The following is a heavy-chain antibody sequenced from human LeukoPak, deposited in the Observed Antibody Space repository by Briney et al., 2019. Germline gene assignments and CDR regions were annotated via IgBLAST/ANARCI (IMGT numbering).Heavy chain of an antibody. CDR2: IYYSGST. Sequence: SETLSLTCTVSGGSVSSGSYYWRWIRQPPGKGLEWIGYIYYSGSTNYNPSLKSRVTISVDTSKNQFSLKLRSVTAADTAVYYCARSPPPCEYSSFLFDYWGQGTLVAVSS. D-gene: IGHD6-6*01. CDR3: ARSPPPCEYSSFLFDY. J-gene: IGHJ4*02. V-gene: IGHV4-61*01. CDR1: GGSVSSGSYY.